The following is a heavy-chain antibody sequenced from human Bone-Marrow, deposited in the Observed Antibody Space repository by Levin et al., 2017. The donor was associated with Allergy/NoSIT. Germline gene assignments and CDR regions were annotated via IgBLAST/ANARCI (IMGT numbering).Heavy chain of an antibody. CDR3: ATDIVVVPAAIQNYYGMDV. V-gene: IGHV3-7*01. CDR1: GFTFSSYW. D-gene: IGHD2-2*02. J-gene: IGHJ6*02. Sequence: GESLKISCAASGFTFSSYWMSWVRQAPGKGLEWVANIKQDGSEKYYVDSVKGRFTISRDNAKNSLYLQMNSLRAEDTAVYYCATDIVVVPAAIQNYYGMDVWGQGTTVTVSS. CDR2: IKQDGSEK.